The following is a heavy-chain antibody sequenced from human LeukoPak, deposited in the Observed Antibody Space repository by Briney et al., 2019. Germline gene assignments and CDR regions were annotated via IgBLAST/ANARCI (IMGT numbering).Heavy chain of an antibody. Sequence: GGSLRLSCAASGFTFSSYGMHWVRQAPGKGLEWVAVIWYDGSNKDYADSVKGRFTISRDNSKNTLYLQMNSLRAEDTAVYYCARDRGCRSGGSCYYFDYWGQGTLVTVSS. CDR3: ARDRGCRSGGSCYYFDY. V-gene: IGHV3-33*01. J-gene: IGHJ4*02. CDR2: IWYDGSNK. D-gene: IGHD2-15*01. CDR1: GFTFSSYG.